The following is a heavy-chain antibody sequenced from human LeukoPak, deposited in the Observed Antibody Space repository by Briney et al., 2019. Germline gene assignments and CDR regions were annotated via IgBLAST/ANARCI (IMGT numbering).Heavy chain of an antibody. CDR3: ARYFCGGGSCYPFDY. Sequence: ASVKVSCKASGYSFNKYAMNWVRQAPGQGPEWMGWINTDTGDPTYAQGFTGRFVFSLDTSATTAYLQISSLKAEDTATYYCARYFCGGGSCYPFDYWGQGTLVTVSS. CDR2: INTDTGDP. D-gene: IGHD2-15*01. J-gene: IGHJ4*02. CDR1: GYSFNKYA. V-gene: IGHV7-4-1*02.